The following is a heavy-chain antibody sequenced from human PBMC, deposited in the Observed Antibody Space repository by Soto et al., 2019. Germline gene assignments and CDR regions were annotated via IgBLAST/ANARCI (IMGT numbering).Heavy chain of an antibody. CDR2: IHYSGTT. D-gene: IGHD6-13*01. CDR3: AAGEASSRNLAPYYLDF. CDR1: GGSMRNYF. J-gene: IGHJ4*02. Sequence: PSETLSLTCTVSGGSMRNYFWTWIRQPPGKGLEWIGYIHYSGTTSFFPSYSPSLRRRVTISEDTSKNQFSLKLLSVTTADTAVYFCAAGEASSRNLAPYYLDFWGQGTLVTVSS. V-gene: IGHV4-59*01.